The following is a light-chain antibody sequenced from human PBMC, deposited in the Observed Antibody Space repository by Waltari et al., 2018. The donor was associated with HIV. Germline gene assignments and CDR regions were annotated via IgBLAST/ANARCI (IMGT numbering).Light chain of an antibody. Sequence: QSVLTQPPSASGTPGQRVTISCSGSSSNIGSNYVYWYQQLPGTAPKLLIYLSDQRPSGVPDRFSESKSGTSASLAISGIRSEDEAEYYCAAWDDSLRSTVFGGGTKLTVL. CDR3: AAWDDSLRSTV. CDR1: SSNIGSNY. J-gene: IGLJ2*01. CDR2: LSD. V-gene: IGLV1-47*01.